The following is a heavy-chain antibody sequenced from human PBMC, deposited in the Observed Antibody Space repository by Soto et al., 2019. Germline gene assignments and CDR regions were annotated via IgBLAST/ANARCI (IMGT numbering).Heavy chain of an antibody. CDR3: ARAPDIFGGNWFDP. J-gene: IGHJ5*02. Sequence: AASVKVSCKASGVTFSSYAISWVRQAPGQGLEWMGGIIPIFGTANYAQKFQGRVTITADESTSTAYMELSSLRSEDTAVYYCARAPDIFGGNWFDPWGQGTLVTVSS. CDR1: GVTFSSYA. V-gene: IGHV1-69*13. D-gene: IGHD3-3*02. CDR2: IIPIFGTA.